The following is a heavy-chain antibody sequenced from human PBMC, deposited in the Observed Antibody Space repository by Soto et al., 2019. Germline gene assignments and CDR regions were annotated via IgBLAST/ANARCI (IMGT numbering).Heavy chain of an antibody. Sequence: PSETLSLTCTVSGGSISTGGYYWNWIRQHPGKGLEWIGYFYYSGSTYYNPSLKSRVTISVDTSKNQFSLKLTSVTAADTAVYYCARDKITGLFAYWGQGTLVTVSS. J-gene: IGHJ4*02. CDR3: ARDKITGLFAY. D-gene: IGHD2-8*02. V-gene: IGHV4-31*03. CDR2: FYYSGST. CDR1: GGSISTGGYY.